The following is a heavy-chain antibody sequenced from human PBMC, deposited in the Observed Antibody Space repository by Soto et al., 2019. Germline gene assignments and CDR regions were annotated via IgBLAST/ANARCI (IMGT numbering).Heavy chain of an antibody. V-gene: IGHV1-8*01. CDR2: MNPNSGNT. Sequence: ASVKVSCKASGYTFTSYDINWVRQATGQGLEWMGWMNPNSGNTGYAQKFQGRVTMTRNTSISTAYMELSSPRSEDTAVYYCARGSTLRGYSYGWNPAGAFDIWGQGTMVTVS. CDR3: ARGSTLRGYSYGWNPAGAFDI. J-gene: IGHJ3*02. D-gene: IGHD5-18*01. CDR1: GYTFTSYD.